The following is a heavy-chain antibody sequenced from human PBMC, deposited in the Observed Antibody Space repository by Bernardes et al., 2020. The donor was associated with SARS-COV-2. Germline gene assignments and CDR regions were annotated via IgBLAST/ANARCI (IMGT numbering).Heavy chain of an antibody. CDR1: GFTFDDYA. CDR2: ISWNSGSI. Sequence: GGSLRLSCAASGFTFDDYAMHWVRQAPGKGLEWVSGISWNSGSIGYADSVKGRFTISRDNAKNSLYLQMNSLRAEDTALYYCAKITSSTDGDFDYWGQGTLVTVSS. CDR3: AKITSSTDGDFDY. J-gene: IGHJ4*02. D-gene: IGHD2-2*01. V-gene: IGHV3-9*01.